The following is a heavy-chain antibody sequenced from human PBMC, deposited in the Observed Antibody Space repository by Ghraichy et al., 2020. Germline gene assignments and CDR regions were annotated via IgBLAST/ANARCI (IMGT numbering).Heavy chain of an antibody. J-gene: IGHJ4*02. CDR3: SKDKTGGRYDILTGYFDY. CDR1: GFTFDDYT. V-gene: IGHV3-43*01. CDR2: ISWDGGST. D-gene: IGHD3-9*01. Sequence: GVLNISCAASGFTFDDYTMHWVRQAPGKGLEWVSLISWDGGSTYYADSVKGRFTISRDNSKNSLYLQMNSLRTEDTALYYCSKDKTGGRYDILTGYFDYWGQGTLVTVSS.